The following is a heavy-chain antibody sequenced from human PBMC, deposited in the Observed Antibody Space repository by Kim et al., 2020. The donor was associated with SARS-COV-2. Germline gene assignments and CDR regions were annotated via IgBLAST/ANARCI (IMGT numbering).Heavy chain of an antibody. CDR1: GGSFGNYG. D-gene: IGHD3-22*01. J-gene: IGHJ6*02. Sequence: SVKVSCETSGGSFGNYGISWVRQAPGQGFEWLGGIIPSFGPATYAQRFQGRVTITADESTSTVYMELSSLRSEDTAVYYCARPKEYYYDSSGYYSYAMDVWGQGTTVTVSS. V-gene: IGHV1-69*13. CDR3: ARPKEYYYDSSGYYSYAMDV. CDR2: IIPSFGPA.